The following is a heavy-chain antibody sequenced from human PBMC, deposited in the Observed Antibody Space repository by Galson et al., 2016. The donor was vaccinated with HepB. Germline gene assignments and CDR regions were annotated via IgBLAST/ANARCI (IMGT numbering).Heavy chain of an antibody. CDR3: ATQTTTVYSSKWYRTEYYFDY. J-gene: IGHJ4*02. CDR2: MSYDGSKK. D-gene: IGHD6-13*01. CDR1: GFTVSNNY. Sequence: LRLSCAASGFTVSNNYMRWVRQAPGKGLEWVALMSYDGSKKYYADSVKGRFTISRDNSKNTLYLQMNSLRPEDTALYYCATQTTTVYSSKWYRTEYYFDYWGQGTLVTVSS. V-gene: IGHV3-30*03.